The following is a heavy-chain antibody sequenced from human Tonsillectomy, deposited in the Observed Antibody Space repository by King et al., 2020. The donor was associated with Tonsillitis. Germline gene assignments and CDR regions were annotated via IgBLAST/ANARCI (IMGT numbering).Heavy chain of an antibody. Sequence: QLVQSGGGLVKPGGSLRLSCAASGFSFNTAWMSWVRQAPGKGLEWVGRIKTEIEGVTSDYAAPVKGRFSISRDDSNNMVYLQMNSLKTEDSAVYYCTTGYSVKPLDYWGQGTLVSVSS. CDR2: IKTEIEGVTS. V-gene: IGHV3-15*01. D-gene: IGHD2-15*01. J-gene: IGHJ4*02. CDR3: TTGYSVKPLDY. CDR1: GFSFNTAW.